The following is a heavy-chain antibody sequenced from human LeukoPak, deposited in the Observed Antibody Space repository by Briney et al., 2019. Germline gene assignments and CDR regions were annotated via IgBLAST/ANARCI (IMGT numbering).Heavy chain of an antibody. Sequence: ASVKVSCKASGYTFTGYYMHWVRQAPGQGLEWMGWINPNSGGTNYAQKFQGRVTMTRDTSISTAYMELSRLRSDDTAVYYCARAVGATTGIDYWGQGTLVTVFS. D-gene: IGHD1-26*01. CDR2: INPNSGGT. CDR1: GYTFTGYY. V-gene: IGHV1-2*02. CDR3: ARAVGATTGIDY. J-gene: IGHJ4*02.